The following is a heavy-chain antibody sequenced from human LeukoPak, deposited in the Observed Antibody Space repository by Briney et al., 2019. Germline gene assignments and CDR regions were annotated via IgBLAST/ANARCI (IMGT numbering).Heavy chain of an antibody. CDR2: IYNNGTT. CDR1: GGSISSYY. Sequence: SETLSLTCTVSGGSISSYYWSWIRQPPGKGLEWIGYIYNNGTTNYNPSLKSRVTISVDMSKSQISLKLNSVTAADTAVYYCARVPAAEILWGQGTLVTVSS. CDR3: ARVPAAEIL. J-gene: IGHJ4*02. V-gene: IGHV4-59*01. D-gene: IGHD6-13*01.